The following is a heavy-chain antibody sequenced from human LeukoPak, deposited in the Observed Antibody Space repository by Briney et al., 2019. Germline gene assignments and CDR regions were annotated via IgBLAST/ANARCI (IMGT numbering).Heavy chain of an antibody. Sequence: GASVKVSCKASGYTFTGYYMHWVRQAPGQGLEWMGWISAYNGNTNYAQKLQGRVTMTTDTSTSTAYMELRSLRSDDTAVYYCAREKYRDGYYYYYYMDVWGKGTTVTVSS. V-gene: IGHV1-18*04. CDR2: ISAYNGNT. CDR1: GYTFTGYY. CDR3: AREKYRDGYYYYYYMDV. D-gene: IGHD5-18*01. J-gene: IGHJ6*03.